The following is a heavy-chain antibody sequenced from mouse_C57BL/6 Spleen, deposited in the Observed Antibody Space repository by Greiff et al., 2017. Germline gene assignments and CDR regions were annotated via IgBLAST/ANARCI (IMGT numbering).Heavy chain of an antibody. CDR3: TRSPYGHFDD. V-gene: IGHV1-15*01. CDR1: GYTFTDYE. CDR2: IDPETGGT. D-gene: IGHD1-1*01. Sequence: QVQLKQSGAELVRPGASVTLSCKASGYTFTDYEMHWVKQTPVHGLEWIGAIDPETGGTAYNQKFKGKAILTADKSSSTAYMELRSLTSEDSAVYYCTRSPYGHFDDWGQGTTLTVSS. J-gene: IGHJ2*01.